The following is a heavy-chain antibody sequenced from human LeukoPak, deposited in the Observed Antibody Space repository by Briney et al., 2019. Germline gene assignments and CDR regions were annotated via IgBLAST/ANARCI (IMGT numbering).Heavy chain of an antibody. CDR1: GFIFSSYS. J-gene: IGHJ6*02. D-gene: IGHD3-16*01. Sequence: GGSLPLSCAASGFIFSSYSMNWVRQAPGKGLEWVSSISTSSNYIYYANAEKARFTISRDNAKTSLYLQMNSLRAEDTAVYYCAREGTVLGMDVCGQGATVSVSS. CDR3: AREGTVLGMDV. V-gene: IGHV3-21*01. CDR2: ISTSSNYI.